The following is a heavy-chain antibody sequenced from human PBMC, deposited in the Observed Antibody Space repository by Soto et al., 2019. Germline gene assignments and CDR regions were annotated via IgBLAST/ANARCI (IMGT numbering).Heavy chain of an antibody. CDR2: ISAYNGNT. D-gene: IGHD3-3*01. CDR1: GYTFTSYG. CDR3: ARNTIFGVVTQPDY. J-gene: IGHJ4*02. Sequence: ASVKVSCKASGYTFTSYGISWVRQAPGQGLEWMGWISAYNGNTNYAQKLQGSVTMTTDTSTSTAYMELRSLRSDDTAVYYCARNTIFGVVTQPDYWGQGTLVTVSS. V-gene: IGHV1-18*04.